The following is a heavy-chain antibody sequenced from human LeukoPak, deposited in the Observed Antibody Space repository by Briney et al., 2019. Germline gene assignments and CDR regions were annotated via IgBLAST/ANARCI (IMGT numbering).Heavy chain of an antibody. CDR3: AKVRDSSGSLFDY. J-gene: IGHJ4*02. V-gene: IGHV3-23*01. D-gene: IGHD3-22*01. Sequence: GGSLRLSCAASGFTFSSYAMTWVRQAPGKGLEWVSTISSTGGSTYYVDSVKGRFTISRGNSKNTLHVQMNSLRAEDTAVYYCAKVRDSSGSLFDYWGQGTLVTVSS. CDR2: ISSTGGST. CDR1: GFTFSSYA.